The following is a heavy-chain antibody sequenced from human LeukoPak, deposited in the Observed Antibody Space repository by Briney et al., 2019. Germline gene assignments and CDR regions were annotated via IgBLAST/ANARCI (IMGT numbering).Heavy chain of an antibody. D-gene: IGHD1-14*01. CDR1: GFTFSTYE. Sequence: GGSLRLSCIASGFTFSTYEMDWVRQAPGKGLEWVSYISSSGSTIYYADSVKGRFTISRDNAKKSLYLQMNSLRAEDTAAYYCARAEKAFGIWGQGTRVTVSS. V-gene: IGHV3-48*03. CDR2: ISSSGSTI. J-gene: IGHJ3*02. CDR3: ARAEKAFGI.